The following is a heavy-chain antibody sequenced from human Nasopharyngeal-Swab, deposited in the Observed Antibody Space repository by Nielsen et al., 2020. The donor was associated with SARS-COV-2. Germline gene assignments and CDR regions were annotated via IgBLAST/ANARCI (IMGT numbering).Heavy chain of an antibody. Sequence: GESLKISCTASGFTFSTYSMNWVRQAPGKGLEWVSSISGTSTYIYYADSVKGRFTVSRDNARNSLYLQMNSLRGDDTAVYYCARDLVSSWRAIGNWYFDLWARGTLVTVSS. V-gene: IGHV3-21*01. J-gene: IGHJ2*01. CDR2: ISGTSTYI. CDR3: ARDLVSSWRAIGNWYFDL. CDR1: GFTFSTYS. D-gene: IGHD6-13*01.